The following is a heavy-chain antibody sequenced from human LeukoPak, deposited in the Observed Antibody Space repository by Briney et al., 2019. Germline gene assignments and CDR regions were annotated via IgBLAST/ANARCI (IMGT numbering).Heavy chain of an antibody. D-gene: IGHD6-19*01. CDR1: GFTFSSYG. CDR2: IWYDGSTK. J-gene: IGHJ4*02. V-gene: IGHV3-30*02. Sequence: GGSLRLSCAASGFTFSSYGMHWVRQAPGKGLEWVALIWYDGSTKYYADSVKGRFTLSRDNSKNTLYLQLNSLRAEDTAVYYCAKEPTEFTSGWYFHDWGQGTVVTVSS. CDR3: AKEPTEFTSGWYFHD.